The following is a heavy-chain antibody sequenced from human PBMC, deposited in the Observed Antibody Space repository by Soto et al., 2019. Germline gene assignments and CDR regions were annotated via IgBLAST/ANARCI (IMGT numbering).Heavy chain of an antibody. CDR3: ARELRGYSYGPGEVY. CDR1: GGSITSSNYY. Sequence: LSLNCTVSGGSITSSNYYWSWIRQSPGEGLEWIGHIYSSGTAYYNPSLMSRVSMSIDTSKNQFSLNLNSVTVADTAVYFCARELRGYSYGPGEVYWGRGTLVTVSS. CDR2: IYSSGTA. V-gene: IGHV4-30-4*01. D-gene: IGHD5-18*01. J-gene: IGHJ4*02.